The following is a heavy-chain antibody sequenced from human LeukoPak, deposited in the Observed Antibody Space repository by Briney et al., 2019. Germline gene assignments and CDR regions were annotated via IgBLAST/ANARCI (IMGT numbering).Heavy chain of an antibody. CDR1: GFTFSSYW. J-gene: IGHJ6*03. V-gene: IGHV3-74*01. CDR2: INSDGSST. Sequence: GGSLRLSCAASGFTFSSYWMHWVRQAPGKGLVWVSRINSDGSSTSYADSVKGRFTISRDNAKNTLYLQMNSLRAEDTAAYYCARARTIFGVVITGYYYYMDVWGKGTTVTVSS. CDR3: ARARTIFGVVITGYYYYMDV. D-gene: IGHD3-3*01.